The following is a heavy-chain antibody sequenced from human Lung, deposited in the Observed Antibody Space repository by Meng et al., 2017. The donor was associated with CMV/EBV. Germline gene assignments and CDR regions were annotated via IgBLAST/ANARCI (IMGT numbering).Heavy chain of an antibody. CDR3: AHSYGHDILSGYSPWSYYFDY. D-gene: IGHD3-9*01. CDR1: TSGVG. Sequence: TSGVGVDWNRQPPGKALEWLALICWNDDKRYSPSLTSRLTITKDTSKTQVVLTMTNMDPVDTATYYCAHSYGHDILSGYSPWSYYFDYWGQGSLVTVSS. J-gene: IGHJ4*02. CDR2: ICWNDDK. V-gene: IGHV2-5*01.